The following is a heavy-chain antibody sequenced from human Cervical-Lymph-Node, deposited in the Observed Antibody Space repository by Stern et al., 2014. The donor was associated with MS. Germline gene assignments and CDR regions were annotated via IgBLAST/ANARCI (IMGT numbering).Heavy chain of an antibody. D-gene: IGHD6-25*01. CDR1: GFTFSSYS. V-gene: IGHV3-21*01. CDR3: AKGGPVDY. J-gene: IGHJ4*02. Sequence: VQLVQSGGGLVKPGGSLRLSCAASGFTFSSYSMNWVRQAPGKGLEWVSSISSTSKYINYAGSVKGRFTISRDNAKNSLYLQMNSLRAEDTAVYYCAKGGPVDYWGQGTLVTVSS. CDR2: ISSTSKYI.